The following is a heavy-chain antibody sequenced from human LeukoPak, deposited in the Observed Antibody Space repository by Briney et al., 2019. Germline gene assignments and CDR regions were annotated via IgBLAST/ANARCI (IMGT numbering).Heavy chain of an antibody. CDR3: AREGGYCSSTSCYGREMFFDY. CDR1: GFTFSSYG. D-gene: IGHD2-2*01. Sequence: GGSLRLSCAASGFTFSSYGMHWVRQAPGKGLEWVAVIWYDGSNKYYADSVKGRFTISRDNSKNTLYLQMNSLRAEDTAVYYCAREGGYCSSTSCYGREMFFDYWGQGTLVTVSS. CDR2: IWYDGSNK. J-gene: IGHJ4*02. V-gene: IGHV3-33*01.